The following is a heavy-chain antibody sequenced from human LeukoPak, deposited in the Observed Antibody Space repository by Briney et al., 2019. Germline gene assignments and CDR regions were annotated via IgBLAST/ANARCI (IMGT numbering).Heavy chain of an antibody. CDR3: ARDQGRDSSGWAGYYYYYGMDV. Sequence: SETLSLTCAVYGGSFSGYYWSWIRQPPGKGLEWIGYIYYSGSTNYNPSLKSRVTISVDTSKNQFSLKLSSVTAADTAVYYCARDQGRDSSGWAGYYYYYGMDVWGQGTTVTVSS. D-gene: IGHD6-19*01. CDR2: IYYSGST. J-gene: IGHJ6*02. V-gene: IGHV4-59*01. CDR1: GGSFSGYY.